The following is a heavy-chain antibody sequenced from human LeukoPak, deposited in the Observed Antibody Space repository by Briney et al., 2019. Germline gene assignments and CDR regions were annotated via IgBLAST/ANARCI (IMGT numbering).Heavy chain of an antibody. J-gene: IGHJ6*03. D-gene: IGHD2-15*01. CDR3: ARSHVVVVAATYKIRTRTYMDV. CDR2: IYTSERA. Sequence: SETLSLTCTVSGGSISSGSYYWSGIRQPAGKGLEGIGRIYTSERANYNPSLKRLVTISVDTSKNQLSLKLSSVDAADTAVYYCARSHVVVVAATYKIRTRTYMDVWGKGTTVTVSS. CDR1: GGSISSGSYY. V-gene: IGHV4-61*02.